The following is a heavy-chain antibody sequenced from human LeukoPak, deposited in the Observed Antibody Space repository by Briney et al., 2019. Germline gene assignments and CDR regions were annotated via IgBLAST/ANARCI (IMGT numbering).Heavy chain of an antibody. D-gene: IGHD1-26*01. Sequence: SETLSLTCAVSGGSISSGGYSWSWIRQPPGKGLEWIGYIYHSGSTYYNPPLKSRVTISVDRSKNQFSLKLSSVTAADTAVYYCARAPYSGSYYYFDYWGQGTLVTVSS. CDR1: GGSISSGGYS. V-gene: IGHV4-30-2*01. J-gene: IGHJ4*02. CDR3: ARAPYSGSYYYFDY. CDR2: IYHSGST.